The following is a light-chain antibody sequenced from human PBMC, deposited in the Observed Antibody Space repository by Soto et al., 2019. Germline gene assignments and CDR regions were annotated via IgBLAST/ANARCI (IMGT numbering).Light chain of an antibody. CDR3: QQYLSWPWT. CDR1: HYINNY. CDR2: GAS. V-gene: IGKV3-15*01. Sequence: EIVMTQSPATLSVSPGEGVTLSCTASHYINNYLAWYQQKPGQAPRLLISGASTRATGFPARFSGGGSGKELTLTITCLQSDDFAFYYCQQYLSWPWTFGQGTKVEIK. J-gene: IGKJ1*01.